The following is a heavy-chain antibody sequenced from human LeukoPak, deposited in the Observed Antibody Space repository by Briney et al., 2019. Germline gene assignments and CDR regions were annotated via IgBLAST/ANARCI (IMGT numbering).Heavy chain of an antibody. V-gene: IGHV5-51*01. CDR2: IYPGDSDT. D-gene: IGHD3-22*01. CDR1: GYSFTSYW. Sequence: GASLQISCKGSGYSFTSYWIGWVRQLPGKGLEWMGIIYPGDSDTRYSPSFQGQVTISADKSISTAYLQWSSLKASDTAMYYCARAYDSSAQFDYWGQGTLVTVSS. CDR3: ARAYDSSAQFDY. J-gene: IGHJ4*02.